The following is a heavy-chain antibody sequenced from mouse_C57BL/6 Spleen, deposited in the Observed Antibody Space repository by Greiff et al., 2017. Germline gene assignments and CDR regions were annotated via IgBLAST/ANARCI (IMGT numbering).Heavy chain of an antibody. V-gene: IGHV5-17*01. CDR3: ARGGNYYDSSWFAY. CDR2: ISSGSSTI. J-gene: IGHJ3*01. CDR1: GFTFSDYG. Sequence: EVMLVESGGGLVKPGGSLKLSCAASGFTFSDYGMHWVRQAPEKGLEWVAYISSGSSTIYYADTVKGRFTISRDNAKNTLFLQMTSLRSEDTAMYYCARGGNYYDSSWFAYWGQGTLVTVSA. D-gene: IGHD2-4*01.